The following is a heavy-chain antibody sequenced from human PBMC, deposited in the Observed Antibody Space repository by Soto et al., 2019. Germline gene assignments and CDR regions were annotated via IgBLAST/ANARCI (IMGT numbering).Heavy chain of an antibody. CDR3: NTYPNFWGGHTPL. V-gene: IGHV3-15*07. D-gene: IGHD3-3*01. CDR1: GFSITNAW. Sequence: EVQLVESGGGLVKPGGSLRLSCAASGFSITNAWMHWVRQAPGKGLEWVGRVKSKADGGTADYAAPVKGRFTISKDDSKNTPYLQMNSLKMEDTAVYYCNTYPNFWGGHTPLWGQGTRVTVSS. J-gene: IGHJ4*02. CDR2: VKSKADGGTA.